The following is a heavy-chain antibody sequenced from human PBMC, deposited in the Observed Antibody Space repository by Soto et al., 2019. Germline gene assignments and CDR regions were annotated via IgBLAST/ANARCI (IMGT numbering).Heavy chain of an antibody. D-gene: IGHD6-19*01. CDR3: VKDRAVAVHWYFDF. V-gene: IGHV3-9*01. J-gene: IGHJ2*01. CDR2: ISWNSGKI. CDR1: GFTFDDYA. Sequence: GGSLRLSCAASGFTFDDYAMHWVRQAPGKGLEWVSGISWNSGKIGYADSVKGRFTISRDNAKNSLYLQMNSLRAEDTALYYCVKDRAVAVHWYFDFWGRGTLVTVSS.